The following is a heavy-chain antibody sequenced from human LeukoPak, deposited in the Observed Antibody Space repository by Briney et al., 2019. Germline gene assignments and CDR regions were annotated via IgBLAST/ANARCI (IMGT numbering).Heavy chain of an antibody. CDR1: GFTFSSYW. Sequence: GGSLRLSCAASGFTFSSYWMSWVRQAPGKGLEWVANIKQDGSEKYYVDSVKGRFSISRDNAKNSLYLQMNSLRAEDTAVYYCAILNYYYGMDVWGQGTTVTVSS. J-gene: IGHJ6*02. V-gene: IGHV3-7*01. CDR2: IKQDGSEK. CDR3: AILNYYYGMDV.